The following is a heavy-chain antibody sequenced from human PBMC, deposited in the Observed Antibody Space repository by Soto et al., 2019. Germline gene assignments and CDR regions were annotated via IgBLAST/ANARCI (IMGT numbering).Heavy chain of an antibody. V-gene: IGHV4-39*07. CDR1: GGSISSSSYY. CDR2: IKYSGTT. J-gene: IGHJ4*02. D-gene: IGHD4-17*01. CDR3: ARRYGASFDY. Sequence: SETLSLTCTVSGGSISSSSYYWGWIRQPPGKGLEWIASIKYSGTTFYNPSLKSRVTISVDTSKNQFSLKLSSVTAADTAVYYCARRYGASFDYWGQGTLVTVSS.